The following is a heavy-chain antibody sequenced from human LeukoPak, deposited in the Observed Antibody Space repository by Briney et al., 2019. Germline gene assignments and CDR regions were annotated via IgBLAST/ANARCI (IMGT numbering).Heavy chain of an antibody. J-gene: IGHJ4*02. CDR1: GYTFTSYY. CDR3: ARSHYCGGCYSNFDF. Sequence: ASVKVSCKASGYTFTSYYMHWVRQAPGQGLEWMGIIHPGGGSTSYAQKFRGRVTMTRDTSTSTVYMELSSLRSEDTAVYYCARSHYCGGCYSNFDFWGQGTLVTVSS. V-gene: IGHV1-46*01. D-gene: IGHD2-15*01. CDR2: IHPGGGST.